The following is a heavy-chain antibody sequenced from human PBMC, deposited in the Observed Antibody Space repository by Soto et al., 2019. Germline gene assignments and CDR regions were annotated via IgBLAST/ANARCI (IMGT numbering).Heavy chain of an antibody. CDR3: ARHVLAAGYYYAMDV. CDR2: IIPIFGPA. CDR1: GGTFSSYA. Sequence: QVQLVQSGAEVKKPGSSVKVSCTASGGTFSSYAISWVRQAPGQGLEWMGGIIPIFGPANYAQKFQGRVTITADESTSTAYMELISPRSEDTAVYYCARHVLAAGYYYAMDVWGEGTTVTVSS. V-gene: IGHV1-69*12. J-gene: IGHJ6*04. D-gene: IGHD2-2*01.